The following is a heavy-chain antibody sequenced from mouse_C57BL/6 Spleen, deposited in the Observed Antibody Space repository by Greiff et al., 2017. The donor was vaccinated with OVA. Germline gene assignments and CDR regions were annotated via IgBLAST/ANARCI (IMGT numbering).Heavy chain of an antibody. Sequence: VQLQQSGPELVKPGASVKISCKASGYAFSSSWMNWVKQRPGKGLEWIGRIYPGDGDTNYNGKFKGKATLTADKSSSTAYMQLSSLTSEDSAVYFCARYGSSLFDYWGQGTTLTVSS. V-gene: IGHV1-82*01. CDR1: GYAFSSSW. CDR2: IYPGDGDT. J-gene: IGHJ2*01. CDR3: ARYGSSLFDY. D-gene: IGHD1-1*01.